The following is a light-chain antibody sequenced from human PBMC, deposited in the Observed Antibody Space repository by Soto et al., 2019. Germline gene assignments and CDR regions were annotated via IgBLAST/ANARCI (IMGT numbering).Light chain of an antibody. Sequence: QAVVTQEPSFSVSPGGTVTLTCGLSSGSVSASYFPSWYQQTPGQAPRTLIYSTNTRSSGVPARFSGSILGNKAALTITGAQADDESDYYCVLYMGSGISVFGGGAMLTVL. CDR1: SGSVSASYF. CDR2: STN. J-gene: IGLJ2*01. V-gene: IGLV8-61*01. CDR3: VLYMGSGISV.